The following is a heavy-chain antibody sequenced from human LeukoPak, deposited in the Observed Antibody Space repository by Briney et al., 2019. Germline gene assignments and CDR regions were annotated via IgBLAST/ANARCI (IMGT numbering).Heavy chain of an antibody. CDR1: GFTFSDYY. CDR2: ISSSGGTI. CDR3: ARGKWLVHVGPDY. Sequence: PGGSLRLSCAASGFTFSDYYMSWIRQAPGKGLEWVSFISSSGGTIYYADSVKGRFTISRDNAKNSLYLQMNSLRAEDTAVYYCARGKWLVHVGPDYWGQGTLVTVSS. D-gene: IGHD6-19*01. J-gene: IGHJ4*02. V-gene: IGHV3-11*01.